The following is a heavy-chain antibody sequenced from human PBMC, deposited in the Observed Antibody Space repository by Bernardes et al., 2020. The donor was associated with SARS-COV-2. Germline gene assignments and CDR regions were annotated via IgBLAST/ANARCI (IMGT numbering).Heavy chain of an antibody. Sequence: GSLRLSCAASGFTFSSYAMSWVRQAPGKGLEWVSGISGSGGSTDHADSVKGRFTISRDNSKNTLYLQMNSLRVEDTAVYYCAKDSVYYYDSSGYPNWGQGTLVTVSS. CDR2: ISGSGGST. CDR3: AKDSVYYYDSSGYPN. CDR1: GFTFSSYA. V-gene: IGHV3-23*01. D-gene: IGHD3-22*01. J-gene: IGHJ4*02.